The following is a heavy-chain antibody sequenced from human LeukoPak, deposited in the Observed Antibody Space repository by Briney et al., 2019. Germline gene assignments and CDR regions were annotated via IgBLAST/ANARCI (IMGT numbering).Heavy chain of an antibody. CDR2: ISGRDGST. J-gene: IGHJ5*02. D-gene: IGHD6-6*01. CDR1: GFTFNSHA. V-gene: IGHV3-23*01. CDR3: AKGKGYSSSSSDH. Sequence: GGSLRLSCAASGFTFNSHAMNWVRQAPGKGLEGVSAISGRDGSTYYADSVKGRFTISRDNSNNTLYLQMNSLRAEDTAVYHCAKGKGYSSSSSDHWGQGTLVTVSS.